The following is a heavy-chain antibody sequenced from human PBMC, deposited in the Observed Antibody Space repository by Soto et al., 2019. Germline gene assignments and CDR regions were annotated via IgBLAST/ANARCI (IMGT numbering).Heavy chain of an antibody. J-gene: IGHJ4*01. CDR3: AHTKRVLVPDATHNFDY. CDR1: GFSLNTSGMG. V-gene: IGHV2-5*01. D-gene: IGHD2-15*01. Sequence: QITLKESGPTLVKPTQTLTLTCTFSGFSLNTSGMGVGWIRQPPGKALEWLALIYWNDDKRYRPSLNSRLTIAKDTSKSPVVLTVTNGDPFDTATYYCAHTKRVLVPDATHNFDYWGQGILVTVSS. CDR2: IYWNDDK.